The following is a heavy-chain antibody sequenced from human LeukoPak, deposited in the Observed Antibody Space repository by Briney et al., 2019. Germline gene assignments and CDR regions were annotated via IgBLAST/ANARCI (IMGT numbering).Heavy chain of an antibody. D-gene: IGHD2-2*01. V-gene: IGHV3-11*04. CDR3: ARDRIVVVPAAPFDY. CDR2: ISSSGSTI. Sequence: GGSLRLSCAASGFTFSDNYTGWIRQAPGKGLEWVSYISSSGSTIYYADSVKGRFTISRDNAKNSLYLQMNSLRAEDTAVYYCARDRIVVVPAAPFDYWGQGTLVTVSS. CDR1: GFTFSDNY. J-gene: IGHJ4*02.